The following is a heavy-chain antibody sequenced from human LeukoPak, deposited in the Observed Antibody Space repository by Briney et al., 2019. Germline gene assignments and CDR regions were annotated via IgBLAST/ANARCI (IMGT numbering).Heavy chain of an antibody. J-gene: IGHJ4*02. Sequence: GGSLRLSCAASGFIFGNAWMNWVRQAPGKGLEWVGHIKSKIDGGTTEYAAPVKGRFTISRDDSKNTLYLQINSLKTEDTAVYYCTTDPQRGYYFDYWGQGTLVTVSS. CDR3: TTDPQRGYYFDY. V-gene: IGHV3-15*07. D-gene: IGHD5-24*01. CDR1: GFIFGNAW. CDR2: IKSKIDGGTT.